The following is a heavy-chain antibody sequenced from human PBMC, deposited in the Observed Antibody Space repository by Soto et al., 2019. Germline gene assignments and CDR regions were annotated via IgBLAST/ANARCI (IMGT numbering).Heavy chain of an antibody. Sequence: SETLSLTCTVSGDSISSSSYYWSWIRQHPGKGLEWIGYIHYSGNTRYNPSLKSRLTISVDTSKNQFSLMLGSLTAADTAVYFCARARVPYSSTWYRYDYYGMDIWGQGTAVTVSS. CDR1: GDSISSSSYY. J-gene: IGHJ6*02. D-gene: IGHD6-13*01. V-gene: IGHV4-31*03. CDR3: ARARVPYSSTWYRYDYYGMDI. CDR2: IHYSGNT.